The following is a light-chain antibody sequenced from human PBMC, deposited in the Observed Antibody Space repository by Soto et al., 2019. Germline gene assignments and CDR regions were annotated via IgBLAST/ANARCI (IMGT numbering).Light chain of an antibody. J-gene: IGLJ1*01. V-gene: IGLV2-23*01. Sequence: QSALTEPASVSGSTGQSITISCTGTSSDVGSYNLVSWYQQHPGKAPKVMIHEANKRPSGVSNRFSGSKSGNTASLTISGLQAEDEADYYCCSYAGSRTDVFGTGTQVTGL. CDR3: CSYAGSRTDV. CDR1: SSDVGSYNL. CDR2: EAN.